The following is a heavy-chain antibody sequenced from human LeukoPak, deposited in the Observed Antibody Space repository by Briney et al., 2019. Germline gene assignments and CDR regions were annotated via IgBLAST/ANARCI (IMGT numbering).Heavy chain of an antibody. Sequence: GGSLRLSCAASGFTFSDYYISWIRQSPGKGLEWVSYITGSGATTDYADSVKGRFTVSRDNAMNSLYLQMNSLRAEDTAVYYCARGADSGYSSDNWGQGTLVSVSS. CDR2: ITGSGATT. V-gene: IGHV3-11*04. D-gene: IGHD3-9*01. J-gene: IGHJ4*02. CDR1: GFTFSDYY. CDR3: ARGADSGYSSDN.